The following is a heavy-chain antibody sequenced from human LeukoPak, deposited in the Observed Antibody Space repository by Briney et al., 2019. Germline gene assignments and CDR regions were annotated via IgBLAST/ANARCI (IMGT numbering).Heavy chain of an antibody. Sequence: SETLSLTCTVSGGSISRSSYYWGWIRQPPGEGLQWLGSIYYSGSPYDNPSLKSRVTISVVTSKNQFSLKLSSVTAADTAVYYCARLLHDSRGYYYFDYWGPGTLVTVSS. CDR2: IYYSGSP. D-gene: IGHD3-22*01. V-gene: IGHV4-39*01. CDR1: GGSISRSSYY. J-gene: IGHJ4*02. CDR3: ARLLHDSRGYYYFDY.